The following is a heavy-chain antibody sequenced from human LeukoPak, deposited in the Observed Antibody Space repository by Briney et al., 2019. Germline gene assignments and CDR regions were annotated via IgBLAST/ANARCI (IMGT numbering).Heavy chain of an antibody. Sequence: GGSLRLSCAASGFTFSSYGMHWVRQAPGKGLEWVAVISYDGSNKYYAGSVKGRFTISRDNSKNTLYLQMNSLRAEDTAVYYCAKDFYYYGMDVWGQGTTVTVSS. V-gene: IGHV3-30*18. CDR1: GFTFSSYG. CDR2: ISYDGSNK. J-gene: IGHJ6*02. CDR3: AKDFYYYGMDV.